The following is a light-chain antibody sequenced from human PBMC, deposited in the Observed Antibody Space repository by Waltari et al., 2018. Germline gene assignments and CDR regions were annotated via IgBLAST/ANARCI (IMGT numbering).Light chain of an antibody. J-gene: IGLJ2*01. V-gene: IGLV2-23*02. CDR2: DVS. Sequence: QSALTQPASVSGSPGQSIPISCTGTSGDVGGYTFVPWYQHYSGKAPKLIIYDVSKRPSGVSNRFSGSKSGNTASLTISGLQAEDEADYYCCSFERSSHVLFGGGTKLTVL. CDR3: CSFERSSHVL. CDR1: SGDVGGYTF.